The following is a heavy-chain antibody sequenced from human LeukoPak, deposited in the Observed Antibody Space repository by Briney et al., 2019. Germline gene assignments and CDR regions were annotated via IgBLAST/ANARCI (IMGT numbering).Heavy chain of an antibody. CDR2: INPSGGST. J-gene: IGHJ3*02. CDR1: GYTFTTYY. D-gene: IGHD6-19*01. Sequence: ASVKVSCKASGYTFTTYYMHWVRQAPGQGLEWMAMINPSGGSTNYAQKFQGRVTMTRDTSTSTAYMELNSLRAEDTALYYCAKDQGIGWTKDAFDIWGQGTMVTVSS. V-gene: IGHV1-46*01. CDR3: AKDQGIGWTKDAFDI.